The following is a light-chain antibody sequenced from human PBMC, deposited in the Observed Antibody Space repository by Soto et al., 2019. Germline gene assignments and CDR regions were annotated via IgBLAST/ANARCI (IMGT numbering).Light chain of an antibody. Sequence: QSALTQPASVSGSPGQSITISCTGTSSDVGGYDYVSWYQQHPGKAPKLMIYEVSNRPSGVSNRFSGSKSGNTASLTIYGLQAEDEADYYFSSYTSSSTPYVFGTGTKVTVL. CDR1: SSDVGGYDY. J-gene: IGLJ1*01. V-gene: IGLV2-14*01. CDR2: EVS. CDR3: SSYTSSSTPYV.